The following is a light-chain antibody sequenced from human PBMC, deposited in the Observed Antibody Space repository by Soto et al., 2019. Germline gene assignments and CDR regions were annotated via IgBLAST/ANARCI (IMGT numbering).Light chain of an antibody. CDR2: WAS. CDR1: QSVLSTSNNKNY. Sequence: DIVMTQSPDSLAVSLGGRATINCKFSQSVLSTSNNKNYLAWYQQKPGQPPKLLLYWASTRASGVPDRLSGRGSGTDFTLTITSLQAEDVALSDGQQYYGSPYTVGRGTKLEL. V-gene: IGKV4-1*01. CDR3: QQYYGSPYT. J-gene: IGKJ2*01.